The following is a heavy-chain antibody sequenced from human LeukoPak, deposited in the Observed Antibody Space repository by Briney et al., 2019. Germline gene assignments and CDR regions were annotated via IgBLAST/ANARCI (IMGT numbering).Heavy chain of an antibody. CDR2: ISGSGGST. V-gene: IGHV3-23*01. J-gene: IGHJ6*02. Sequence: GGSLRLSCAASGFTFSSYAMSWVRQAPGKGLEWVSAISGSGGSTYYADSVKGRFTISRDNSKNTLYLQMNSLRAEDTAIYYCTKSSGYDILTASNYYYYGLDVWGQGTTVTVSS. CDR3: TKSSGYDILTASNYYYYGLDV. CDR1: GFTFSSYA. D-gene: IGHD3-9*01.